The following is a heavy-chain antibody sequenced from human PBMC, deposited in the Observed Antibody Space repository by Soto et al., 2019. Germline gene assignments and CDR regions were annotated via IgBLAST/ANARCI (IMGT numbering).Heavy chain of an antibody. V-gene: IGHV4-4*02. CDR3: ASAPGFNLFDS. Sequence: SETLSLTCAVSSGSISSSNWWSWVRQPPGKGLEWIGYIYYSGSTYYNPSLKSRVTMSVDTSKNRFYLRLSSVTAADTAVYYCASAPGFNLFDSWGQGTLVTVSS. J-gene: IGHJ4*02. CDR2: IYYSGST. CDR1: SGSISSSNW. D-gene: IGHD7-27*01.